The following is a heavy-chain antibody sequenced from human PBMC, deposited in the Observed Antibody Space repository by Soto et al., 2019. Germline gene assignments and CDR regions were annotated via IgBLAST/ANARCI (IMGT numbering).Heavy chain of an antibody. D-gene: IGHD3-10*01. V-gene: IGHV3-48*02. CDR2: ISSSGNTI. CDR1: GVTCISYS. J-gene: IGHJ3*02. Sequence: VGSLRLSCAVSGVTCISYSMNWVRQAPGKGLEWVSYISSSGNTIYNADSVKGRFTISRDNAKNSLYLQMNSLRDEDTAVYYCATGPSGAFDIWGQGTMVTVSS. CDR3: ATGPSGAFDI.